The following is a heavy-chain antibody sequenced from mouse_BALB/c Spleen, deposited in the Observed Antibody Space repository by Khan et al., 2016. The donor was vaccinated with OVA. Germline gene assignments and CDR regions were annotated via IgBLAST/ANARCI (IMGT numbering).Heavy chain of an antibody. CDR2: IDPYNGST. CDR1: GYSFTDYN. J-gene: IGHJ2*01. V-gene: IGHV1S135*01. CDR3: ARSGYSSSPYYFGY. Sequence: VQLQQSGPELVKPGASVKVSCKASGYSFTDYNMFWVKQSHGKGIEWIGYIDPYNGSTSYNQKFRGKATLTVDKLSSTAFMHISSLTPEESAVFDCARSGYSSSPYYFGYVGRGATLTVSS. D-gene: IGHD1-1*01.